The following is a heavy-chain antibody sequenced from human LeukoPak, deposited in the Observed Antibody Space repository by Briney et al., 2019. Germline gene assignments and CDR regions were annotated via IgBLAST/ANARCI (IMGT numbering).Heavy chain of an antibody. D-gene: IGHD3-22*01. V-gene: IGHV2-70*11. CDR3: ARILFDSSGDHFDY. CDR1: GFSLSTSGMC. Sequence: SGPALVKPTQTLTLTCTFSGFSLSTSGMCVSWIRQPPGKALEWLARIDWDDDKYYSTSLKTRLTISKDTSKNQVVLTMTNMDPVDTATYYCARILFDSSGDHFDYWGQGTLVTVSS. CDR2: IDWDDDK. J-gene: IGHJ4*02.